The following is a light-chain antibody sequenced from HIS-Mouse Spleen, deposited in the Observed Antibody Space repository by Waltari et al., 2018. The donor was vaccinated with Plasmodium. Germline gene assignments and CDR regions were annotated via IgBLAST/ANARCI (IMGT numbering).Light chain of an antibody. CDR2: GAS. Sequence: EIVMTQSPATLSVSPGERATLSCRASQSVSSNLAWYQQKPGQAPRLLIYGASTRATGIPAMLSGSGSGTEFTLTISSLQSEDFAVDYCQQYNNWSFTFGPGTKVDIK. V-gene: IGKV3-15*01. J-gene: IGKJ3*01. CDR1: QSVSSN. CDR3: QQYNNWSFT.